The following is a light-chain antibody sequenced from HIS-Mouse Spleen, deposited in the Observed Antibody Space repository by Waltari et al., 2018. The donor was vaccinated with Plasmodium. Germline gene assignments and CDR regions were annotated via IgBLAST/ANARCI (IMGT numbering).Light chain of an antibody. CDR1: AMPKKY. CDR2: EDS. CDR3: YSTDSSGNHGV. V-gene: IGLV3-10*01. J-gene: IGLJ3*02. Sequence: SYELTQPPSAPVSPGQTARITCSGAAMPKKYAYWYQQKSGQAPVLGIYEDSKRPSGMPERFAGSSSGTMATLTISGAQVEDEADYYCYSTDSSGNHGVFGGGTKLTVL.